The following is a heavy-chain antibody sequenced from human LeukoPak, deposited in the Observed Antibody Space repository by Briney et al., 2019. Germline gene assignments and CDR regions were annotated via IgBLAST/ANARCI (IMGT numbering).Heavy chain of an antibody. Sequence: SETLSLTCTVSGGSISSSSYYWGWIRQPPGKGLEWIGSIYYSGSTYYNPSLKSRVTISVDTSKNQFSLKLSSVTAADTAVYYCASGLGSITMVRGVPFDPWGQGTLVTVSS. CDR2: IYYSGST. CDR1: GGSISSSSYY. J-gene: IGHJ5*02. CDR3: ASGLGSITMVRGVPFDP. D-gene: IGHD3-10*01. V-gene: IGHV4-39*07.